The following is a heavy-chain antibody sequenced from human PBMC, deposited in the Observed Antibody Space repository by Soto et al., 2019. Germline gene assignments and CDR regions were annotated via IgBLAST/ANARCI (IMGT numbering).Heavy chain of an antibody. CDR3: ASKREVCSSTSCYGWSYGMDV. CDR2: INHSGST. V-gene: IGHV4-34*01. J-gene: IGHJ6*02. D-gene: IGHD2-2*01. CDR1: AGSFRRYY. Sequence: SETLPDPTAVSAGSFRRYYWSGIRQLLGKGLEWIGEINHSGSTNYNPSLKSRVTISVDTSKNQFSLKLSSVTAADTAVYYCASKREVCSSTSCYGWSYGMDVWGQGTTVT.